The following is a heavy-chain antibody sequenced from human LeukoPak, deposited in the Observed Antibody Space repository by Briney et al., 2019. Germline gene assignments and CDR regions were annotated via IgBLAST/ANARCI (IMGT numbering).Heavy chain of an antibody. CDR3: ARFSDYDFWSGYHYNFDY. V-gene: IGHV3-23*01. CDR2: ISGSGGST. D-gene: IGHD3-3*01. J-gene: IGHJ4*02. CDR1: GFTFSSYA. Sequence: GGSLRLSCAASGFTFSSYAMSWVRQAPGKGLEWVSAISGSGGSTYYADSVKGRFTISRDNSKNTLYLQMNSLRAEDTAVYYCARFSDYDFWSGYHYNFDYWGQGTLVTVSS.